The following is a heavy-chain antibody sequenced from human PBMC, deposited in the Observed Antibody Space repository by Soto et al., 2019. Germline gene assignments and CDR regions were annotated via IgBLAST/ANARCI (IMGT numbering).Heavy chain of an antibody. CDR3: ARLTSDITIFGVVIGEYYFYYGIDV. CDR2: ISAYNGNT. J-gene: IGHJ6*02. D-gene: IGHD3-3*01. Sequence: QVQLVQSGAEVKKPGASVKVSCKASGYTFTSYGISWVRQAPRQGLEWMGWISAYNGNTNYAQKLQGRVTMTTDTSTSTAYMELRSLRSDDTAVYYCARLTSDITIFGVVIGEYYFYYGIDVWGQGTTVTVSS. V-gene: IGHV1-18*01. CDR1: GYTFTSYG.